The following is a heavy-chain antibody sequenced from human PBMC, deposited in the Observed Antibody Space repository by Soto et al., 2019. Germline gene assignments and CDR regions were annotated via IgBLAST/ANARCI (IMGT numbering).Heavy chain of an antibody. CDR3: ARDPKTSGGQHWAFNYFDS. V-gene: IGHV3-30*03. Sequence: GGSLRLSCAASGFTFRNYSIHWVRQAPGKGPEWVALISYDGTNKFYADSVKGRFTISRDNSKSTLYLQVDSLRPEDAAVYYCARDPKTSGGQHWAFNYFDSWGQGTLVTVSS. D-gene: IGHD7-27*01. J-gene: IGHJ4*02. CDR1: GFTFRNYS. CDR2: ISYDGTNK.